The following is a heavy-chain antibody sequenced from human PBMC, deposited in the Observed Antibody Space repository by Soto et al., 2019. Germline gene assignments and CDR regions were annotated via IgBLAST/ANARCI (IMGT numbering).Heavy chain of an antibody. D-gene: IGHD3-22*01. CDR2: IYYSGST. Sequence: PSETLSLTCTVSGGSISSGGYYWSWIRQHPGKGLECVGYIYYSGSTYHNPSLKSRVTISVDTSKNQFSLKLSSVTAADTAVYYCARGVDYYDSSGYLGYWGQGTLVTVSS. CDR3: ARGVDYYDSSGYLGY. J-gene: IGHJ4*02. CDR1: GGSISSGGYY. V-gene: IGHV4-31*03.